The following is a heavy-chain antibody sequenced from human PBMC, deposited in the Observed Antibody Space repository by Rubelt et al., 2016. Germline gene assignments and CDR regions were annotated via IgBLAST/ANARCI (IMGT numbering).Heavy chain of an antibody. J-gene: IGHJ5*02. CDR3: AGHDGGGDCDINRFDA. V-gene: IGHV4-39*01. CDR1: GASISSNYF. Sequence: QLQLLESGPGLVKPSETLSLTCTVSGASISSNYFWGWIRQPPGKGLEWIGSIYYSGTTYYSPSLKSRVTISMNTSKNQFSLWWGSVTAAAPSIYTWAGHDGGGDCDINRFDAWGQGTLVTVSS. D-gene: IGHD2-21*02. CDR2: IYYSGTT.